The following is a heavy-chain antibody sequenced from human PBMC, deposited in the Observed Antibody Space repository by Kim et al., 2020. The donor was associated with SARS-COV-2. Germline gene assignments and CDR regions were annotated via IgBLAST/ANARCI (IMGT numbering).Heavy chain of an antibody. V-gene: IGHV3-30*18. D-gene: IGHD2-2*01. Sequence: GGSLRLSCAASGFTFSSYGMHWVRQAPGKGLEWVAVISYDGSNKYYADSVKGRFTISRDNSKNTLYLQMNSLRAEDTAVYYCAKDADHTTGAFDIWGQGTMVTVSS. J-gene: IGHJ3*02. CDR3: AKDADHTTGAFDI. CDR2: ISYDGSNK. CDR1: GFTFSSYG.